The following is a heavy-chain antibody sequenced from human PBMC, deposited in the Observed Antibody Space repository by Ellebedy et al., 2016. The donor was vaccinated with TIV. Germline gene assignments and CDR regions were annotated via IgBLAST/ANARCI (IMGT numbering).Heavy chain of an antibody. CDR2: LGTAGNT. J-gene: IGHJ4*02. CDR3: ARDPSGWGLDS. D-gene: IGHD6-19*01. V-gene: IGHV3-13*01. CDR1: GFTFTSYD. Sequence: GESLKISCAVSGFTFTSYDMHWFRQAPGEGLEWVSLLGTAGNTHYADSVRGRFTVSSDDAKNSFYLHMSSLQAGDTAMYYCARDPSGWGLDSWGQGALVTVSS.